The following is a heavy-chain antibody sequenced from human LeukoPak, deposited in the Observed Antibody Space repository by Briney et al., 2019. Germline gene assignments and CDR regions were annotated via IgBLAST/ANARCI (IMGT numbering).Heavy chain of an antibody. CDR3: ARDLSNWHFDP. Sequence: SETLSLTCTVSGGSISSGGYHWSWIRQHPGKGLEWIGYIYYSGSTYYNPSLKSRVTISVDTSKNQFSLKLSSVTAADTAVYYCARDLSNWHFDPWGQGTLVTVSS. CDR2: IYYSGST. D-gene: IGHD1-20*01. CDR1: GGSISSGGYH. J-gene: IGHJ5*02. V-gene: IGHV4-31*03.